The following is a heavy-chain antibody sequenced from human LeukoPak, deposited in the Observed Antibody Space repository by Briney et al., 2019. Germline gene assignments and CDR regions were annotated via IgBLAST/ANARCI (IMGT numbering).Heavy chain of an antibody. CDR3: ARGLTASYYYYMDV. Sequence: GGSLRLSCAASGFTFSDYAVHWVRQAPGKGLEWVALISYDGSNKYNADSVKGRFTISRDNSKNTLYLQMNSLRAEDTAVYYCARGLTASYYYYMDVWGKGTTVTVSS. V-gene: IGHV3-30*04. J-gene: IGHJ6*03. CDR1: GFTFSDYA. CDR2: ISYDGSNK.